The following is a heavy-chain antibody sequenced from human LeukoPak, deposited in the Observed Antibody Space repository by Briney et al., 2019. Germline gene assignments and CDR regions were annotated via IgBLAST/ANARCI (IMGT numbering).Heavy chain of an antibody. V-gene: IGHV4-34*01. D-gene: IGHD2-15*01. J-gene: IGHJ6*02. CDR1: GGSFSGYY. Sequence: SETLSLTCAVYGGSFSGYYWSWIRQPPGKGLEWIGEINHSGSTNYNPSLKSRVTISVDTSKNQFSLKLSSVTAADTAVYYCARGGGGGTYYYYYGMDVWGQGTTVTVSS. CDR3: ARGGGGGTYYYYYGMDV. CDR2: INHSGST.